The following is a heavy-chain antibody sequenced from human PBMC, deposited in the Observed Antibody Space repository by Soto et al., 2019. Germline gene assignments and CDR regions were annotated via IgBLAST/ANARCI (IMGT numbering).Heavy chain of an antibody. CDR2: ISWNSGSI. D-gene: IGHD2-21*01. V-gene: IGHV3-9*01. Sequence: EVQLVESGGGLVQPGRSLRLSCAASGFTFDDYAMHWVRQAPGKGLEWVSGISWNSGSIGYADSVKGRFTISRDIAKNSLYLQMNSLRAEDTALYYCAKDGGEDIVYMDVWGKGTTVTVSS. CDR1: GFTFDDYA. J-gene: IGHJ6*03. CDR3: AKDGGEDIVYMDV.